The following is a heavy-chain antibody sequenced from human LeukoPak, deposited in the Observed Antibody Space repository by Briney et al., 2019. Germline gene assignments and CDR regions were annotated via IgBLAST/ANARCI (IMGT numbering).Heavy chain of an antibody. CDR1: GGTFSSYS. V-gene: IGHV1-69*08. D-gene: IGHD3-22*01. CDR2: IIPIFGTT. J-gene: IGHJ1*01. Sequence: SVKVSCKASGGTFSSYSISWVRQAPGQGLEWMARIIPIFGTTNYAQKFQGRVTITADTSTSIAYMDLRSLRSEDTAVYYCARDYYYDSSGYHPAEYFNHWGQGTLVTVSS. CDR3: ARDYYYDSSGYHPAEYFNH.